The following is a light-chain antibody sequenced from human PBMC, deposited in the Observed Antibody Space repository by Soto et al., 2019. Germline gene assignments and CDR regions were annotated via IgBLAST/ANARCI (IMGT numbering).Light chain of an antibody. CDR1: QSIVYSSNDKNY. J-gene: IGKJ2*01. CDR3: HQYYSAPYT. Sequence: DIVMTQSPDSLAVSLGERATINCRSSQSIVYSSNDKNYLAWYQQKPGQPPKLLIYWASTRESGVPDRFSGSGSGTDFTLTISSLQAEDVAVYYCHQYYSAPYTFGQGTKLEFK. V-gene: IGKV4-1*01. CDR2: WAS.